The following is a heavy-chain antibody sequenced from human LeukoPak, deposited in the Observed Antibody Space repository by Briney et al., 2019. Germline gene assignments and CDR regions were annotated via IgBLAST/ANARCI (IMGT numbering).Heavy chain of an antibody. CDR1: GGSISTITYY. Sequence: KASETLSLTCTVSGGSISTITYYWGWIRQPPGKGLEWVGHMYYRGNTFYNPSLKSRVTISVDTSKNQFSLKLSSVTAADTAVYYCARGIVAKPVYNWFDPWGQGTLVTVSS. D-gene: IGHD5-12*01. V-gene: IGHV4-39*07. CDR2: MYYRGNT. CDR3: ARGIVAKPVYNWFDP. J-gene: IGHJ5*02.